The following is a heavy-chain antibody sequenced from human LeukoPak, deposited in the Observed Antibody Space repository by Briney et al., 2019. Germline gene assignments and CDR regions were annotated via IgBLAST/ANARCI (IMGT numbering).Heavy chain of an antibody. J-gene: IGHJ4*01. D-gene: IGHD3-10*01. CDR3: AQAVLWFGESYFDY. V-gene: IGHV3-23*01. Sequence: GGSLRLSCAASGFTFSSYAISSVRQAPGKWLEWVSAISGSGGSTYYADSVKGRSTIYRDNSKNTLYLQMDSVRAEDTAVYYCAQAVLWFGESYFDYWSHGTLVTVSS. CDR2: ISGSGGST. CDR1: GFTFSSYA.